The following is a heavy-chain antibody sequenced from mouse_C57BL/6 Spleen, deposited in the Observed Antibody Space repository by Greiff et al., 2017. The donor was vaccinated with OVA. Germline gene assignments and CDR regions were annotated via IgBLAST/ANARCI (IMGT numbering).Heavy chain of an antibody. V-gene: IGHV1-64*01. CDR2: IHPNSGST. Sequence: QVQLQQPGAELVKPGASVKLSCKASGYTFTSYWMHWVKQRPGQGLEWIGMIHPNSGSTNYNEKFKSKATLTVDKSSSTAYMQLSSLTSEDSAVYYCARDTTVVAPYWYFDVWGTGTTVTVSS. CDR3: ARDTTVVAPYWYFDV. CDR1: GYTFTSYW. J-gene: IGHJ1*03. D-gene: IGHD1-1*01.